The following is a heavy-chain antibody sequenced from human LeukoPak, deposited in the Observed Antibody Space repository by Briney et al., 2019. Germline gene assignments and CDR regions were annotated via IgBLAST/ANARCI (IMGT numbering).Heavy chain of an antibody. CDR1: GCTVSSNY. V-gene: IGHV3-53*01. J-gene: IGHJ5*02. D-gene: IGHD4-23*01. CDR2: IYSGGTT. Sequence: GGTLRLSCPASGCTVSSNYMSRVRQPPGKRLEWVSIIYSGGTTYYADSVKGRFTISRDNSKNTLYLQMNSLRAEDTAVSYCANGGPAWGQGTLVTVSS. CDR3: ANGGPA.